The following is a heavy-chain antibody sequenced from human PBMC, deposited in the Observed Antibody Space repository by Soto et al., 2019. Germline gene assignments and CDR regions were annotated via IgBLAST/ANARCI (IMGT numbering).Heavy chain of an antibody. CDR3: ASGAAAGKGYYYYYGMDV. Sequence: SETLSLTCTVSGGSISSYYLSWIRQPPGKGLEWIGYIYYSGSTNYNPSLKSRVTISVDTSKNQFSLKLSSVTAADTAVYYCASGAAAGKGYYYYYGMDVWGQGTTVTVSS. D-gene: IGHD6-13*01. V-gene: IGHV4-59*01. CDR2: IYYSGST. CDR1: GGSISSYY. J-gene: IGHJ6*02.